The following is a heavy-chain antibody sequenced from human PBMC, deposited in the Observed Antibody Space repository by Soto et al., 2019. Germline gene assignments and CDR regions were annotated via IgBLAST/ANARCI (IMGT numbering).Heavy chain of an antibody. CDR2: ISDSGGTS. CDR1: GFIFSNYV. J-gene: IGHJ4*02. V-gene: IGHV3-23*04. D-gene: IGHD1-26*01. CDR3: AKRPRALLTFDY. Sequence: EVQLVDSGGGLVQPGGSLRLSCVASGFIFSNYVMSWVRQAPGKGLEWVSSISDSGGTSYYADSVKGRFTISRDNSKNTLYLQMNSLRAEDTAIYYCAKRPRALLTFDYWGQGTLVTVSS.